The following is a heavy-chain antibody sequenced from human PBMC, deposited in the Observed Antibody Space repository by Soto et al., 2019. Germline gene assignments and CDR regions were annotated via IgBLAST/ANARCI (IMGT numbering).Heavy chain of an antibody. J-gene: IGHJ4*02. Sequence: GGSLRLSCAASGFTFSSYAMSWVRQAPGKGLEWVSAISGSGGSTYYADSVKGRFTISRDNSKNTLYLQMNSLRAEDTAVYYCAKDSDPYYYGSGSFFDYWGQGTLVTVSS. CDR2: ISGSGGST. CDR1: GFTFSSYA. D-gene: IGHD3-10*01. CDR3: AKDSDPYYYGSGSFFDY. V-gene: IGHV3-23*01.